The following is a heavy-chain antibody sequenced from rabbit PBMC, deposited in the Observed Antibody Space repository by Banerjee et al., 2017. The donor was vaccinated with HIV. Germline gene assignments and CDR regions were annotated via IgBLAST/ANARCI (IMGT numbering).Heavy chain of an antibody. J-gene: IGHJ6*01. CDR2: IYPGFGVS. D-gene: IGHD6-1*01. CDR1: GFDFSSDG. V-gene: IGHV1S47*01. Sequence: QEQLVESGGGLVQPEGSLTLTCKASGFDFSSDGISWVRQAPGRGPEWIAYIYPGFGVSKYANSMRGRFTISSDNAQNTVSLQMNSLTAADTATYFCAREVGGGGSNYGYALWGPGTLVTVS. CDR3: AREVGGGGSNYGYAL.